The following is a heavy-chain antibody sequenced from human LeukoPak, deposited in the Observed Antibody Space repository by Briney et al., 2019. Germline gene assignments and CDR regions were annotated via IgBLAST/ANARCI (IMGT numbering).Heavy chain of an antibody. CDR3: AKSYSGSYYVIDY. Sequence: GGSLRLSCAASGFTFSSYEMNWVRQAPGKGLEWISYISSSGSTMYADSVKGRFTISRDNAKNSLYLQMNSLRTEDTAVYYCAKSYSGSYYVIDYWGQGTLVTVSS. CDR1: GFTFSSYE. CDR2: ISSSGSTM. V-gene: IGHV3-48*03. D-gene: IGHD1-26*01. J-gene: IGHJ4*02.